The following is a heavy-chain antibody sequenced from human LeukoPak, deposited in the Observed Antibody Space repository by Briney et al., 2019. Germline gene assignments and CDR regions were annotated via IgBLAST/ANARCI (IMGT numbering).Heavy chain of an antibody. CDR1: GGTSSSYA. CDR2: IIPVFGTA. D-gene: IGHD6-13*01. J-gene: IGHJ4*02. Sequence: SVKVSCTASGGTSSSYAISWVRQAPGQGLEWMGGIIPVFGTANYAQKFQGRVTITADESTSTAYMELSSLRSEGTAVYYCARSSGYSSSRFDYWGQGTLVTVSS. V-gene: IGHV1-69*13. CDR3: ARSSGYSSSRFDY.